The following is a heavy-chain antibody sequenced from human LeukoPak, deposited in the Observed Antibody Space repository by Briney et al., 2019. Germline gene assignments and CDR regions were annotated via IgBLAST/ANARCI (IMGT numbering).Heavy chain of an antibody. J-gene: IGHJ3*02. CDR1: GGSISSGGYY. CDR2: MHNSGTT. Sequence: SQTLSLTCTVSGGSISSGGYYWNWIRHLPGKGLEWIGYMHNSGTTYHNPSLKSRVTMSIDTSKNQFSLKLSSVTAADTAVYYCARPMVRGVNDALDIWGQGTMVTVSS. D-gene: IGHD3-10*01. V-gene: IGHV4-31*03. CDR3: ARPMVRGVNDALDI.